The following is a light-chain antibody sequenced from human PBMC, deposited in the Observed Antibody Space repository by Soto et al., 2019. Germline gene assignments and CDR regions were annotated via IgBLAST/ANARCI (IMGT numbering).Light chain of an antibody. J-gene: IGKJ5*01. Sequence: EIVLTQSPGTLSLSPGERATLSCRASQSVSSSYLAWYQQKPGQAPRLLIYGASSRATGIPDRFSGSGSGTDFTLTISRLEPEDFAVYYCQQYGILPITFGKGTRLEIK. V-gene: IGKV3-20*01. CDR1: QSVSSSY. CDR2: GAS. CDR3: QQYGILPIT.